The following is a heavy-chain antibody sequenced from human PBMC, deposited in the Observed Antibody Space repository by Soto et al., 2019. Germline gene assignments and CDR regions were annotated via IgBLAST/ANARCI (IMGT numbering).Heavy chain of an antibody. CDR2: ISSSGSTI. Sequence: PGGSLRLSCAASGFTFSDYYMGWIRQAPGKGLEWVSYISSSGSTIYYADSVKGRFTISRDNAKNSLYLQMNSLRAEDTAVYYCARDSRARDYDSSGYYPPWGQGTLVTVSS. D-gene: IGHD3-22*01. V-gene: IGHV3-11*01. CDR1: GFTFSDYY. CDR3: ARDSRARDYDSSGYYPP. J-gene: IGHJ5*02.